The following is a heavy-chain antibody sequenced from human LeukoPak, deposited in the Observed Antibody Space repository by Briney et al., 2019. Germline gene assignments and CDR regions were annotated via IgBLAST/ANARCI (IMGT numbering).Heavy chain of an antibody. CDR1: GFVFSSYV. V-gene: IGHV3-23*01. J-gene: IGHJ5*02. CDR3: ARPPYYYDSSGYTLPGWFDP. Sequence: GGSLRLSCAASGFVFSSYVMSWVRQAPGKGLEWVSTRSGSGGSTYYAGSVKGRFTISRDNSKNTLYLQMNSLRAEDTAVYYCARPPYYYDSSGYTLPGWFDPWGQGTLVTVSS. CDR2: RSGSGGST. D-gene: IGHD3-22*01.